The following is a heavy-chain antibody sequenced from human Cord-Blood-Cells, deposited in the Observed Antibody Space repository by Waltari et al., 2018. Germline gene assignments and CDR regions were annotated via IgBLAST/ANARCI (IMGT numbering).Heavy chain of an antibody. CDR1: GFTARRNY. V-gene: IGHV3-53*01. D-gene: IGHD1-20*01. Sequence: EVQLVESGGGLIQPGGSLRLSCAASGFTARRNYMRWGRQAPGKGLEWVSVIYSGGSTYYADSVKGRFTISRDNSKNTLYLQMNSLRAEDTAVYYCARDRYNWGAFDIWGQGTMVTVSS. CDR2: IYSGGST. CDR3: ARDRYNWGAFDI. J-gene: IGHJ3*02.